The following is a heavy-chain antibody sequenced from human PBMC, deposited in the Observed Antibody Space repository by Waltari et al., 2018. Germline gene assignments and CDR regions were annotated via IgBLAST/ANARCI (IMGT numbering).Heavy chain of an antibody. D-gene: IGHD6-19*01. CDR3: AKNRRGYDSGWSYFDY. CDR2: INLDGSEK. Sequence: EVQLVESGGALVQPGGSLRLSCVASGFTFSRYWMSWVRQAPGKGVGWGANINLDGSEKYYVDSVRGRFDSARDNAKNALYLQMNNLRAEDTAVYYCAKNRRGYDSGWSYFDYWGQGTLVTVSS. J-gene: IGHJ4*02. V-gene: IGHV3-7*01. CDR1: GFTFSRYW.